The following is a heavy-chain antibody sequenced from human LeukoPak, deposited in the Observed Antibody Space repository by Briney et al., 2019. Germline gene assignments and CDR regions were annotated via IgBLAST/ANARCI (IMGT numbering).Heavy chain of an antibody. D-gene: IGHD4-23*01. J-gene: IGHJ4*02. Sequence: ASVKVSCKASVYTFTSYGIRWVRQAPGQGLEWMGWISAYNGNTNYAQKLQGRVTMTTDTSTRTAYMELRSLRSDDTAVYYCARNDYGGNEVEYWGQGNLVTVTS. V-gene: IGHV1-18*01. CDR3: ARNDYGGNEVEY. CDR2: ISAYNGNT. CDR1: VYTFTSYG.